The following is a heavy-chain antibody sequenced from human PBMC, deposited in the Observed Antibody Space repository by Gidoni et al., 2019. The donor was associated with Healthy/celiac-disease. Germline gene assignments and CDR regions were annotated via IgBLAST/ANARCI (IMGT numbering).Heavy chain of an antibody. V-gene: IGHV4-30-2*01. CDR3: ARAVGYCSSTSCYIDY. J-gene: IGHJ4*02. CDR2: LYHSGST. Sequence: QLQLQESGSGLVKPSQTLSLTCAVSGGSISSGGYSWSWIRQPPGKGLEWIGYLYHSGSTYYNPSLKSRVTISVDRSKNQFSLKLSSVTAADTAVYYCARAVGYCSSTSCYIDYWGQGTLVTVSS. D-gene: IGHD2-2*02. CDR1: GGSISSGGYS.